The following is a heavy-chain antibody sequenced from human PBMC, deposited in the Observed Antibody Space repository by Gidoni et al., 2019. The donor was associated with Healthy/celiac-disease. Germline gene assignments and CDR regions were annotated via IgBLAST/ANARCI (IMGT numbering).Heavy chain of an antibody. CDR1: GFTFSSYG. CDR2: IISSISFI. D-gene: IGHD3-3*01. V-gene: IGHV3-21*01. CDR3: ARDNYDFWSGYYYYYYGMDV. Sequence: EVQLVESGGGLVKPGGSLRLSCAASGFTFSSYGMNWVRQAPGKGLEWVSSIISSISFIYYADSVKGRFTISRDNAKNLLYLQMNSLRAEDTAVYYCARDNYDFWSGYYYYYYGMDVWGQVTTVTVSS. J-gene: IGHJ6*02.